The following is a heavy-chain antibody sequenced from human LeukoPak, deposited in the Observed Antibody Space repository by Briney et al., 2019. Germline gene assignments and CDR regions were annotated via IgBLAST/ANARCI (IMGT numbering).Heavy chain of an antibody. CDR1: GGTFSSYA. Sequence: ASVKVSCKASGGTFSSYAISWVRQAPGQGLEWMGWISAYNGNTNYAQKLQGRVTMTTDTSTSTAYMELRSLRSDDTAVYYCARSNTAKGNWFDPWGQGTLVTVSS. CDR3: ARSNTAKGNWFDP. D-gene: IGHD5-18*01. V-gene: IGHV1-18*01. CDR2: ISAYNGNT. J-gene: IGHJ5*02.